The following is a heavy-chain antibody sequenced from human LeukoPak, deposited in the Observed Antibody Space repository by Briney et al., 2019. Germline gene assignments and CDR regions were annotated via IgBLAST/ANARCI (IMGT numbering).Heavy chain of an antibody. J-gene: IGHJ4*02. Sequence: GGSLRLSCAASGFTVSSNYMSWVRQAPGKGLEWVSVIYSGGSTYYADSVKSRFTISRDNSKNTLYLQMNSLRAEDTAVYYCARVGYSSGWRGFDYWGQGTLVTVSS. CDR2: IYSGGST. CDR1: GFTVSSNY. V-gene: IGHV3-53*01. D-gene: IGHD6-19*01. CDR3: ARVGYSSGWRGFDY.